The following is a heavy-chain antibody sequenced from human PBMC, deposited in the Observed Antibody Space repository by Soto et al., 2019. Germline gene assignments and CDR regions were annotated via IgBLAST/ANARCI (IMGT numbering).Heavy chain of an antibody. D-gene: IGHD3-3*01. CDR1: GGSISSYY. V-gene: IGHV4-59*01. CDR3: ARFPFGVVSGLVYFDY. Sequence: SETLSLTCTVSGGSISSYYWSWIRQPPGKGLEWIGYIYYSGSTNYNPSLKSRVTISVDTSKNQFSLKLGSATAADTAVYYCARFPFGVVSGLVYFDYWGQGTLVTVSS. CDR2: IYYSGST. J-gene: IGHJ4*02.